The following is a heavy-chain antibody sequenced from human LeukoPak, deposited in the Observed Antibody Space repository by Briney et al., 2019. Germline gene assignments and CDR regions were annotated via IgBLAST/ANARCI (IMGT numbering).Heavy chain of an antibody. CDR2: IKQDGSDK. D-gene: IGHD1-20*01. Sequence: PGRSLRLSSAASGFTFSSYWMSWVRQAPGKGLEWVANIKQDGSDKYYVDSVKGRFSISKDNAKNALYLQMNSLRVEDTAVYYCVPLNWNPPGDFDRWGQGTLVTVSS. V-gene: IGHV3-7*01. CDR3: VPLNWNPPGDFDR. CDR1: GFTFSSYW. J-gene: IGHJ4*02.